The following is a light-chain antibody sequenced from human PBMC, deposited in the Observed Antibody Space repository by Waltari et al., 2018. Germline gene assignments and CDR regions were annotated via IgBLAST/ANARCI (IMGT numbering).Light chain of an antibody. V-gene: IGLV2-8*01. Sequence: QSALTQPPSASGSPGQSVTISSTGTSSDVGGYNYVSWYQKHPAKAPKLMVYEVSKRPSGVPDRFSGSKSGNTASLTVSGLQAEDEADYYCSSYAGSNNLVFGGGTKLTVL. CDR3: SSYAGSNNLV. CDR2: EVS. CDR1: SSDVGGYNY. J-gene: IGLJ2*01.